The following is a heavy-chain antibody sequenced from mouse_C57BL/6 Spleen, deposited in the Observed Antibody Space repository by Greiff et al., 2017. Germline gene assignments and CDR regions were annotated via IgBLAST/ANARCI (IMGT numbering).Heavy chain of an antibody. CDR2: IYPGSGST. CDR3: AREWCYDYEAWFAD. Sequence: QVHVKQSGAELVRPGASVKLSCKASGYTFTAYYINWVKQRPGQGLEWIGRIYPGSGSTYYNEKFKGKATLTAEKSSSTAYMQLSSLTSEDSAGEFGAREWCYDYEAWFADWGQGTLVTGSA. V-gene: IGHV1-76*01. J-gene: IGHJ3*01. CDR1: GYTFTAYY. D-gene: IGHD2-4*01.